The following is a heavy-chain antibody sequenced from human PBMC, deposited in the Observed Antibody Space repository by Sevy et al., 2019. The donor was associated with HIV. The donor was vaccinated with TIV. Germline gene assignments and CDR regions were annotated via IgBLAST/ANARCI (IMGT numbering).Heavy chain of an antibody. Sequence: SETLSLTCAVYGGSFSGYYWSWIRQPPGKGLEWIGEINHSGSTNYNPSLKSRVTISVDTSKNQFSLKLSCVTAADTAVYYCARGLPVFCSGGSCYRVIPHNYYYYYGMDVWGQGTTVTVSS. J-gene: IGHJ6*02. CDR2: INHSGST. CDR3: ARGLPVFCSGGSCYRVIPHNYYYYYGMDV. CDR1: GGSFSGYY. V-gene: IGHV4-34*01. D-gene: IGHD2-15*01.